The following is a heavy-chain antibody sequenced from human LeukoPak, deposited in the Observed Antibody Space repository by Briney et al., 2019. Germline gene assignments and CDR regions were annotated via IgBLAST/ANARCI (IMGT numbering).Heavy chain of an antibody. CDR3: ARATVLRYFDWLFDY. J-gene: IGHJ4*02. V-gene: IGHV4-39*07. D-gene: IGHD3-9*01. Sequence: SETLSLTCTVSGGSISSSSYYWGWIRQPPGKGLEWIGSIYHSGSTYSNPSLKIRITISVDTSKNQFSLKLGSVTAADTAVYYCARATVLRYFDWLFDYWGQGTLVTVSS. CDR1: GGSISSSSYY. CDR2: IYHSGST.